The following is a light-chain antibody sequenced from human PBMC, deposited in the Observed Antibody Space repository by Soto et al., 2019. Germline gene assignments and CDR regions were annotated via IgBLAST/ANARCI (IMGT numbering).Light chain of an antibody. Sequence: QSVLTQPASVSGSPGQSFTISCTGTSSDVGGYDYVSWYRQYPGTAPKLMIYEVSNRPSGVSNRFSGSKSGNTASLTISGLQAEDEADYYCSSYIGTSTIYVLGTGTKVTVL. V-gene: IGLV2-14*01. CDR2: EVS. CDR1: SSDVGGYDY. CDR3: SSYIGTSTIYV. J-gene: IGLJ1*01.